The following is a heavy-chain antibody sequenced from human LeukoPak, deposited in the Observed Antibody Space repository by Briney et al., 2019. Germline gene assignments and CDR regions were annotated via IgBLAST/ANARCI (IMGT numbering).Heavy chain of an antibody. CDR2: IRYDGSNK. Sequence: GRSLRLSCAASGFTFSSYGMHWVRQAPGKGLEWVAFIRYDGSNKYYADSVKGRFTISRDNSKNTLYLQMNSLSAEDTAVYYCAKDTTPPKAGFDPWGQGTLVTVSS. V-gene: IGHV3-30*02. CDR1: GFTFSSYG. CDR3: AKDTTPPKAGFDP. J-gene: IGHJ5*02. D-gene: IGHD1-14*01.